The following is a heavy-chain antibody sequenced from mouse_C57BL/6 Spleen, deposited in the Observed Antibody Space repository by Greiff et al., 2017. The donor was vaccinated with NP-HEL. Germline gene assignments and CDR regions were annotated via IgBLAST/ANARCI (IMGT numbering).Heavy chain of an antibody. CDR1: GYTFTDYE. Sequence: VQLKESGAELVRPGASVTLSCKASGYTFTDYEMHWVKQTPVHGLEWIGAIDPETGGTAYNQKFKGKAILTADKSSSTAYMELRSLTSEDSAVYYCTRAGYYYGSSPWFAYWGQGTLVTVSA. D-gene: IGHD1-1*01. CDR3: TRAGYYYGSSPWFAY. V-gene: IGHV1-15*01. J-gene: IGHJ3*01. CDR2: IDPETGGT.